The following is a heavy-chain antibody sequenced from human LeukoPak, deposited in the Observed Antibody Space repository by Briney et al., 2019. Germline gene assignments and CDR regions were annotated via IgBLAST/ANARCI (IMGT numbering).Heavy chain of an antibody. CDR1: GFTFSSYA. V-gene: IGHV3-23*01. CDR2: ISGSGGST. J-gene: IGHJ4*02. Sequence: GGSLRLSCAASGFTFSSYAMSWVRHAPGTVLEWVSAISGSGGSTYYADSVKGRFTISRDNSKNTLYLQMNSLRAEDTAVYYCAKGNGDYVRWYYFDYWGQGTLVTVSS. CDR3: AKGNGDYVRWYYFDY. D-gene: IGHD4-17*01.